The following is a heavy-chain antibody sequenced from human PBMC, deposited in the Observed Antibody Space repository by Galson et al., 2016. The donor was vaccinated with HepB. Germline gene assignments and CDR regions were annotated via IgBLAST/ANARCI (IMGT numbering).Heavy chain of an antibody. CDR3: EAVSSSSGEDFDF. D-gene: IGHD6-6*01. CDR1: GFTFSTYT. J-gene: IGHJ4*02. Sequence: SLRLSCAASGFTFSTYTMIWVRQAPGKGLEWVSSISITGRFIYYADSVRGRFTISRDNAKNSLYLQMSRLRAEEPAVYYCEAVSSSSGEDFDFWGQGTLVTVSS. V-gene: IGHV3-21*06. CDR2: ISITGRFI.